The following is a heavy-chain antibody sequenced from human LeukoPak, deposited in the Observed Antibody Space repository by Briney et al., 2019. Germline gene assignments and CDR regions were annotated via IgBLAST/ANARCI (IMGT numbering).Heavy chain of an antibody. V-gene: IGHV4-39*05. Sequence: PETPSLSPADPGGSISSSREFSGWIRQPPGKGLEWLGSIYYSGSTYYNPSLKSRVTISVDTSKNQFSLKLSSLTAADTDVYYSAGEILGCFDPWGQGTLVTVSS. D-gene: IGHD7-27*01. J-gene: IGHJ5*02. CDR2: IYYSGST. CDR3: AGEILGCFDP. CDR1: GGSISSSREF.